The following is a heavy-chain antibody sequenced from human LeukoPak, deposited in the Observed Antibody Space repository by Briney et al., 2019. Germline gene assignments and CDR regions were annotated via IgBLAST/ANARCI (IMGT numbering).Heavy chain of an antibody. Sequence: GGSLRLSCAASGFTFSSYAMSWVRQAPGKGLEWVSAISGSGGSTYYADSVKGRVTISRDNSKNTLYLQMNSLRAEDTTVYYCARDLGATRLDYWGQGTLVTVSS. V-gene: IGHV3-23*01. J-gene: IGHJ4*02. D-gene: IGHD1-26*01. CDR2: ISGSGGST. CDR1: GFTFSSYA. CDR3: ARDLGATRLDY.